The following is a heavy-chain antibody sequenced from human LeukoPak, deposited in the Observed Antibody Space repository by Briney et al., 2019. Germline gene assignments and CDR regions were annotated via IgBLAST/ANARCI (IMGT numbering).Heavy chain of an antibody. CDR3: AKENVVVAAAVPDY. CDR2: ISGSGVNT. D-gene: IGHD2-15*01. Sequence: GGSLRLSCTASGYTFSSYAMTWVRQAPGKGLEWVSAISGSGVNTYYADSVKGRFAASRDNSKNTLYLQMSSLRAEDTAVYYCAKENVVVAAAVPDYWGQGTLVTVSS. CDR1: GYTFSSYA. J-gene: IGHJ4*02. V-gene: IGHV3-23*01.